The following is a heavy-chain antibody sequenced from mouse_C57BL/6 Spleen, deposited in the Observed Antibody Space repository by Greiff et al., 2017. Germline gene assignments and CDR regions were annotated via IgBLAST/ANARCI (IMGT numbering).Heavy chain of an antibody. J-gene: IGHJ1*03. CDR2: INPSTGGT. D-gene: IGHD1-2*01. CDR1: GYSFTGYY. CDR3: AREEIITTVGDWYFDV. Sequence: EVKVVASGPELVKPGASVKISCKASGYSFTGYYMNWVKQSPEKSLEWIGEINPSTGGTTYNQKFKAKATLTVYKSSSTAYMQLKSLTSEDSAVYYGAREEIITTVGDWYFDVWGTGTTVTVSS. V-gene: IGHV1-42*01.